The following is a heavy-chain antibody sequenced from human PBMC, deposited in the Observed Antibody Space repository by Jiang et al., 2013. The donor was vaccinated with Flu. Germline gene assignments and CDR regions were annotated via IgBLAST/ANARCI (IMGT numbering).Heavy chain of an antibody. CDR3: AREHNYGSGLYYYYGMDV. V-gene: IGHV3-30*14. Sequence: ISRDNSKNTLYLQMNSLRAEDTAVYYCAREHNYGSGLYYYYGMDVWGQGTTVTVSS. J-gene: IGHJ6*02. D-gene: IGHD3-10*01.